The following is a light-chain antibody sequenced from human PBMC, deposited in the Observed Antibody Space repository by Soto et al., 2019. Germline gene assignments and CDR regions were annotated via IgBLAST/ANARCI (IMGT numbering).Light chain of an antibody. J-gene: IGLJ3*02. Sequence: QSVLTQSPSASGTPGQRVTIFCSGSSSNIGGNTVNWYQQLPGTAPKLLIYSNNQRPSGVPDRFSGSKSGTSASLAISGLQSEDEADYYCAAWDDSLNGWVFGGGTKVTVL. CDR2: SNN. CDR1: SSNIGGNT. V-gene: IGLV1-44*01. CDR3: AAWDDSLNGWV.